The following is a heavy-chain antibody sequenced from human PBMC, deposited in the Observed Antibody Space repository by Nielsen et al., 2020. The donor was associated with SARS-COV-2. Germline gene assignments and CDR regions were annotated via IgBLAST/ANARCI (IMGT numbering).Heavy chain of an antibody. D-gene: IGHD3-3*01. V-gene: IGHV7-4-1*02. J-gene: IGHJ6*02. CDR2: INTNTGNP. CDR3: ARDGRTTIFGVVISTYYGMDV. Sequence: WVRQAPGQGLEWMGWINTNTGNPTYAQGFTGRFVFSLDTSVNTAYLQISSLKAEDTAVYYCARDGRTTIFGVVISTYYGMDVWGQGTTVTVSS.